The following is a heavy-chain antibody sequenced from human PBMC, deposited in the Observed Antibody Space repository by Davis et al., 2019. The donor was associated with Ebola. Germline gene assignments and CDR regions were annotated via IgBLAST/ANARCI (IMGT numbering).Heavy chain of an antibody. V-gene: IGHV4-59*01. CDR1: GGSISSYY. J-gene: IGHJ4*02. CDR2: IYYSGST. D-gene: IGHD6-13*01. Sequence: SETLSLTCTVSGGSISSYYWSWIRQPPGKGLEWIGYIYYSGSTNYNPSLKSRVTISVDTSKNQFSLKLSSVTAADTAVYHCARVSSAAGVDYWGQGTLVTVSS. CDR3: ARVSSAAGVDY.